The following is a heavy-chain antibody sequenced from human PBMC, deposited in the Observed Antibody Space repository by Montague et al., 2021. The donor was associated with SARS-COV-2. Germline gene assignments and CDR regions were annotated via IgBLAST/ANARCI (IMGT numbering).Heavy chain of an antibody. V-gene: IGHV4-4*07. D-gene: IGHD3-16*01. CDR2: IYASGST. Sequence: SETLSLTCSISGGSITSYYWSWVRQPAGKGLEWICNIYASGSTNYSPSRKSRVRLSIDNPKNQFSLKLEPLTAAATAVYYCVRDGGNWYYFDYWGQGALVTVAS. CDR1: GGSITSYY. CDR3: VRDGGNWYYFDY. J-gene: IGHJ4*02.